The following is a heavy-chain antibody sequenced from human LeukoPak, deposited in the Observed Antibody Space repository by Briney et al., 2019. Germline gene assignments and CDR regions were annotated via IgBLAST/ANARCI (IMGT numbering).Heavy chain of an antibody. V-gene: IGHV1-8*01. D-gene: IGHD3-9*01. Sequence: SVKVSCKASGYTFTSYDINWVRQATGQGLEWMGWMNPNSGNTGYAQKFQGRVTITRNTSISTAYMELSSLRSEDTAVYYCARHGRYFDWLLGFDPWGQGTLVTVSS. J-gene: IGHJ5*02. CDR1: GYTFTSYD. CDR2: MNPNSGNT. CDR3: ARHGRYFDWLLGFDP.